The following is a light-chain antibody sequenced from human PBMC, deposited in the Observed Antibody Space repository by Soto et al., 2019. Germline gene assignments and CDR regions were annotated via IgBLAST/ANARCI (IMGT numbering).Light chain of an antibody. V-gene: IGKV3-11*01. CDR2: AAS. CDR1: QSVSSY. J-gene: IGKJ1*01. Sequence: EIVLTQSPATLSLSPGERATLSCRASQSVSSYLAWYQQKPVQAPRLLIYAASNRATGIPARFRGSGSGTAFTLTISSREPEDFAVYYCQQRSNWPGTFGQGTKVEI. CDR3: QQRSNWPGT.